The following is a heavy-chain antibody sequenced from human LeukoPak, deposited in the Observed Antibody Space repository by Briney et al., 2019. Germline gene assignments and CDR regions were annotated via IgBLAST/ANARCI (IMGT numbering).Heavy chain of an antibody. CDR2: IYYSGST. J-gene: IGHJ6*02. V-gene: IGHV4-59*01. CDR3: ARDGGYSYGYFDYYYYGMDV. Sequence: SETLSLTCTVSGGSISSYYWSWIRQPPGKGLEWIGNIYYSGSTNYNPSLKSRVTISVDTSKNQFSLKLSSVTAADTAVYYCARDGGYSYGYFDYYYYGMDVWGQGTTVTVSS. D-gene: IGHD5-18*01. CDR1: GGSISSYY.